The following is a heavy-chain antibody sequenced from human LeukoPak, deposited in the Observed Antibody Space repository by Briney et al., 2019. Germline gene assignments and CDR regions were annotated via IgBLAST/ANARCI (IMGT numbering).Heavy chain of an antibody. CDR3: ASNDYSNYHFDY. Sequence: PGGSLRLSCAASGLTFSSYEMNWVRQAPGKGLEWVSYISSSGSTIYYADSVKGRFTISRDNAKNSLYLQMNSLRAEDTAVYYCASNDYSNYHFDYWGQGTLVTVSS. V-gene: IGHV3-48*03. CDR2: ISSSGSTI. CDR1: GLTFSSYE. D-gene: IGHD4-11*01. J-gene: IGHJ4*02.